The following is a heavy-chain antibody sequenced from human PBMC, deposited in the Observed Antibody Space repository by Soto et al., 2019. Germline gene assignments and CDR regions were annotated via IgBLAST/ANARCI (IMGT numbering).Heavy chain of an antibody. CDR3: VKDFHSGWYTFDY. D-gene: IGHD6-19*01. J-gene: IGHJ4*02. Sequence: EVQLVESGGGLVQPGRSLRLSCAASGFTFDDYAMHWVRQAPGKGLEWVSGISWNSGDIGYADSVKGRFTISRDNAKNSLYVQVNSLRAEDTALYYCVKDFHSGWYTFDYWGQGTLVTVSS. CDR2: ISWNSGDI. CDR1: GFTFDDYA. V-gene: IGHV3-9*01.